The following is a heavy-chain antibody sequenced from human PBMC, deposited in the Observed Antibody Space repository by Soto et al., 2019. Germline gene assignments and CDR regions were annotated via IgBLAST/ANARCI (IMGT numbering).Heavy chain of an antibody. CDR1: GGSISGHY. CDR2: IYYSGIT. V-gene: IGHV4-59*11. CDR3: VRTLTSGRQDS. D-gene: IGHD3-10*01. Sequence: VHLQESGPGLVKPSETLSLTCTVSGGSISGHYWSWIRQSPGKGLEWIAYIYYSGITKYNPSLKSRVTISVDTSKNQFSLKLSSVTAADTAVYYCVRTLTSGRQDSWGQGTLVTVAS. J-gene: IGHJ5*01.